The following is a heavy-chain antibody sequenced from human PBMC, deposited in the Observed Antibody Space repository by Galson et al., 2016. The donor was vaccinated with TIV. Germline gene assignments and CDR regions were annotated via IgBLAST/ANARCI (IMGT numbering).Heavy chain of an antibody. CDR1: GFTFSSFW. J-gene: IGHJ6*02. D-gene: IGHD3-16*01. CDR3: AGDRVGGLDV. Sequence: SLRLSCAASGFTFSSFWMSWVRQAPGKGLEWVANIKQDGSEKNYVDSVKGRFIISRDNAKNSLYLQMNSLRAEDTAMYYCAGDRVGGLDVWGQGTTVTVSS. CDR2: IKQDGSEK. V-gene: IGHV3-7*03.